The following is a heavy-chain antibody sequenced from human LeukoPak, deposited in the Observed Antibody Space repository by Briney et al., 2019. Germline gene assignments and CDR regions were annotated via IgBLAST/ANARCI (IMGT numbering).Heavy chain of an antibody. V-gene: IGHV4-34*01. CDR2: LTESGRT. D-gene: IGHD2-15*01. CDR3: ARWSLRGCSGSPCFDY. J-gene: IGHJ4*02. CDR1: GGSFSGYF. Sequence: SETLSLTCAVYGGSFSGYFWSWIRQPPEKGLEWIGELTESGRTSYNPTLKSRVTIAEDTSKNQFSLKLSSVTAADTAVYYCARWSLRGCSGSPCFDYWGQGTLVTVSS.